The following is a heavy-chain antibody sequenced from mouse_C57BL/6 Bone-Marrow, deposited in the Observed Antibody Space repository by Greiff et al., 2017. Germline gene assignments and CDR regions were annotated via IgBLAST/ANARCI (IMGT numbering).Heavy chain of an antibody. CDR3: ARDGYDGAWFAY. CDR1: GFTFSDYG. Sequence: EVQRVESGGGLVKPGGSLKLSCAASGFTFSDYGMHWVRQAPEKGLAWVAYISSGSSTIYYADTVKGRFTISRDNAKNTLFLQMTSLRSEDTAMYYCARDGYDGAWFAYWGQGTLVTVSA. D-gene: IGHD2-2*01. CDR2: ISSGSSTI. V-gene: IGHV5-17*01. J-gene: IGHJ3*01.